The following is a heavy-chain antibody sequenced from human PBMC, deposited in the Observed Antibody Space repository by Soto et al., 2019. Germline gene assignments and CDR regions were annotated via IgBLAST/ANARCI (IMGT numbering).Heavy chain of an antibody. V-gene: IGHV4-31*03. J-gene: IGHJ6*02. CDR1: GGSISSGGYY. CDR2: IYYSGST. D-gene: IGHD3-3*01. CDR3: ASTYYDFWSGYTPLNYYYGMDV. Sequence: SETLSLTCTVSGGSISSGGYYWSWIRQHPGKGLEWIGYIYYSGSTYYNPSLKSRVTISVDTSKNQFSLKLSSVTAADTAVDYCASTYYDFWSGYTPLNYYYGMDVWGQGTTVTVSS.